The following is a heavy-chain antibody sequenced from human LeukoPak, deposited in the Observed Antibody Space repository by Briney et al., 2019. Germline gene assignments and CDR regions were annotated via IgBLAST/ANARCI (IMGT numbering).Heavy chain of an antibody. V-gene: IGHV1-24*01. J-gene: IGHJ5*02. D-gene: IGHD6-13*01. CDR1: GYSLTELS. CDR2: FDPEDGVT. Sequence: ASVKVSCKVSGYSLTELSMHWVRRAPGKGLEWMGGFDPEDGVTIYAQKFQGRVTMTEDTSIDTAYMELSSLRSEDTAVYYCATIAAAGTGWFDPWGQGTLVTVSS. CDR3: ATIAAAGTGWFDP.